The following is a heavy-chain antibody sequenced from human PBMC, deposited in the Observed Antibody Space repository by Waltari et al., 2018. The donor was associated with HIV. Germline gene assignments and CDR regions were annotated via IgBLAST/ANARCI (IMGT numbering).Heavy chain of an antibody. D-gene: IGHD1-1*01. CDR2: IRHDGSGD. CDR1: GFTFRNYW. Sequence: EVQLVESGGGLVQPGGSLRLSCAASGFTFRNYWMTWIRQAPGQGLEWVANIRHDGSGDFHVDSVKGRFTISRDNAKSSLYLQMNSLRVDDTAMYYCARLQPNGSFDPWGQGTLVTVSS. CDR3: ARLQPNGSFDP. V-gene: IGHV3-7*01. J-gene: IGHJ5*02.